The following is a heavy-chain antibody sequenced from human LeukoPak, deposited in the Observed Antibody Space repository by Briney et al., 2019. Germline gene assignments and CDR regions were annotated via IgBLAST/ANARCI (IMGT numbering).Heavy chain of an antibody. CDR2: IIPILGIA. CDR1: GGTFSSYA. D-gene: IGHD2-2*01. CDR3: ARRYCSSTSRYGPDAFDI. V-gene: IGHV1-69*04. Sequence: SVKVSCKASGGTFSSYAISWVRRAPGQGLEWMGRIIPILGIANYAQKFQGRVTITADKSTSTAYMELSSLRSEDTAVYYCARRYCSSTSRYGPDAFDIWGQGTMVTVSS. J-gene: IGHJ3*02.